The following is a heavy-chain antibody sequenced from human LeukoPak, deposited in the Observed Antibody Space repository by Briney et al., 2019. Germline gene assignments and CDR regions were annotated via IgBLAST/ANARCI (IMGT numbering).Heavy chain of an antibody. CDR1: GFTFSGYW. J-gene: IGHJ4*02. CDR2: INPGGSSI. D-gene: IGHD1-14*01. CDR3: ARSNQADDY. V-gene: IGHV3-74*01. Sequence: PGGSLRLSCAASGFTFSGYWMHWVRQVPGNGLVWVARINPGGSSITYADSVKGRFTISRDNAKNTLYLQMDSLRAEDTGVYYCARSNQADDYWGQGTLVTVSS.